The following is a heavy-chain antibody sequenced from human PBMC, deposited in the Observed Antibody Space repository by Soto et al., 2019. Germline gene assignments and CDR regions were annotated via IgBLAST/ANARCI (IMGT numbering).Heavy chain of an antibody. CDR2: VYYTGTT. D-gene: IGHD1-26*01. V-gene: IGHV4-59*01. CDR3: AKDRGGRGPFDP. CDR1: NVSINSSY. J-gene: IGHJ5*01. Sequence: SETLSLTCSVSNVSINSSYWAWIRQPPGKGLEWIGWVYYTGTTKYNPSLKSRVTISIDTSKNEFSLKLQSVTTADTAVYFCAKDRGGRGPFDPWRQGTLVTVSS.